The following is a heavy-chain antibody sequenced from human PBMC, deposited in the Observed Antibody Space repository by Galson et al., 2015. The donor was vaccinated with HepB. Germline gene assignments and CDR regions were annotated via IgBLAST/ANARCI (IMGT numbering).Heavy chain of an antibody. D-gene: IGHD2-2*01. CDR3: ATLGLGYCSSTSCPNDYFDY. CDR1: GFTFSSYA. J-gene: IGHJ4*02. CDR2: ISYDGSNK. Sequence: SLRLSCAASGFTFSSYAMHWVRQAPGKGLEWVAVISYDGSNKYYADSVKGRFTISRDNSKNTLYLQMNSLRAEDTAVYYCATLGLGYCSSTSCPNDYFDYWGQGTLVTVSS. V-gene: IGHV3-30-3*01.